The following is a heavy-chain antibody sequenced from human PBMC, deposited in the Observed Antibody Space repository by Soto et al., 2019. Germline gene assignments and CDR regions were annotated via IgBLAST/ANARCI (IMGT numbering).Heavy chain of an antibody. V-gene: IGHV3-21*01. CDR3: ARDFLAVGFGDG. Sequence: EVQLVESGGGLVKPGGSLRLSCAASGFTFSSYSMNWVRQAPGKGLEWVSSISSSSSYIYYADSVKGRFTISRDNAKNSLYLQMNSLRAEDTAVYYCARDFLAVGFGDGWGQGTLVTVSS. CDR2: ISSSSSYI. D-gene: IGHD3-10*01. CDR1: GFTFSSYS. J-gene: IGHJ4*02.